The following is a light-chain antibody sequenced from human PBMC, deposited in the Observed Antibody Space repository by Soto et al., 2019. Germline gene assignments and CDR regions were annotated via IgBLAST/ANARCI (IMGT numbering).Light chain of an antibody. J-gene: IGLJ1*01. Sequence: QSALTQPASVSGAPGQSITISCTGTSTNVGGYNYVSWYQHHPGTAPKLMIFDVSNRPSGVSNRFSGSKSGNTASLTISGLQDEDEDDYYCSSYTASSTDVFGTGTKVTVL. V-gene: IGLV2-14*03. CDR1: STNVGGYNY. CDR3: SSYTASSTDV. CDR2: DVS.